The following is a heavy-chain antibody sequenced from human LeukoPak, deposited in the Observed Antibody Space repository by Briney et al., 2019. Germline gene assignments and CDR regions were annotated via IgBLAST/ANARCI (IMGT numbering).Heavy chain of an antibody. V-gene: IGHV3-15*01. Sequence: GGSLRLSCAASGFTFSNAWMSWVRQAPGKGLEWVGRIKSKTDGGTTDYAAPVKGRFTISRDDSKNTLYLQMNSLKTEDTAVYYCAKGRRYGGNSARFDYWGQGTLVTVSS. D-gene: IGHD4-23*01. J-gene: IGHJ4*02. CDR3: AKGRRYGGNSARFDY. CDR2: IKSKTDGGTT. CDR1: GFTFSNAW.